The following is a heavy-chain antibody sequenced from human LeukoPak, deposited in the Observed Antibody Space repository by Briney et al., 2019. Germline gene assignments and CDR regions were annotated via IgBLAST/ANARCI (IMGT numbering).Heavy chain of an antibody. CDR1: DGSISSNF. CDR2: IYYSGST. D-gene: IGHD4-17*01. CDR3: ARHILKSFRRLPNWFDP. J-gene: IGHJ5*02. Sequence: SETLSLTCTVSDGSISSNFWSWIRQPPGKGLEWIGYIYYSGSTNYNPSLKSRVTISVDTSKNQFFLKLSSVTAADTAVYYCARHILKSFRRLPNWFDPWGQGALVAVSS. V-gene: IGHV4-59*08.